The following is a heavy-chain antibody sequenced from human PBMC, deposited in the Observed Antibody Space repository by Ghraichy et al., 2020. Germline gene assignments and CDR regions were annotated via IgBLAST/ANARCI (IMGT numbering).Heavy chain of an antibody. D-gene: IGHD6-6*01. Sequence: ASVKVSCKASGYTFTGYYMHWVRQAPGQGLEWMGRINPNSGGTNYAQKFQGRVTMTRDTSISTAYMELSRLRSDDTAVYYCARASSIAARPYWFDPWGQGTLVTVSS. CDR1: GYTFTGYY. V-gene: IGHV1-2*06. J-gene: IGHJ5*02. CDR3: ARASSIAARPYWFDP. CDR2: INPNSGGT.